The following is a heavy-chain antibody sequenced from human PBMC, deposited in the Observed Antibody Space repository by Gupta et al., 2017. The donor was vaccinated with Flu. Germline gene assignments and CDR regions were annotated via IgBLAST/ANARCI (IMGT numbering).Heavy chain of an antibody. Sequence: SERYGVQPGRSLRLSCTASGFTFANYGIHWVRQAPGKGLEWVAVVWSDGNYKYYADAVKGRFTISRDNSKNTVFLQMNTLRAEDTAVYCCAREMFVAVAGFFDYWGLGTQVTVSA. CDR1: GFTFANYG. CDR3: AREMFVAVAGFFDY. V-gene: IGHV3-33*01. J-gene: IGHJ4*02. CDR2: VWSDGNYK. D-gene: IGHD6-19*01.